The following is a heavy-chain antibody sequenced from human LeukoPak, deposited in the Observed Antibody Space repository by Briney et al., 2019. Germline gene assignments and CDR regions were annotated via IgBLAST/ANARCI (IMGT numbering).Heavy chain of an antibody. CDR2: ISASGDTT. V-gene: IGHV3-23*01. D-gene: IGHD3-16*01. Sequence: GGSLRLSCAAPGFIFSNYAMDWVRQAPGKGLEWVSVISASGDTTYYADSVKGRYTISRDNSKKTLYLQMNSLRAEDTAVYYCAKGKINHDGAFDIWGQGTMVTVSS. CDR3: AKGKINHDGAFDI. J-gene: IGHJ3*02. CDR1: GFIFSNYA.